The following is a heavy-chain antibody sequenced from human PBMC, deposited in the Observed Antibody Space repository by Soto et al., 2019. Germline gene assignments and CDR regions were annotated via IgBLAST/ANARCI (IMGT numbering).Heavy chain of an antibody. V-gene: IGHV1-2*02. J-gene: IGHJ4*02. CDR3: ARGGTFAYDTSGYSVY. CDR1: GYTFSAYY. CDR2: INPKSGGT. Sequence: DSVKVSCKTSGYTFSAYYMHWVRQAPGQGLEWMGWINPKSGGTLYAQKFQGRVTMTRDTSISTAYMELSRLRSDDTAVYYCARGGTFAYDTSGYSVYWGQGTLVTVSS. D-gene: IGHD3-22*01.